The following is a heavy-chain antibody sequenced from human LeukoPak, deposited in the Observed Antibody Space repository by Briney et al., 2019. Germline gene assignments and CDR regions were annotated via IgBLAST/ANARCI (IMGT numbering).Heavy chain of an antibody. CDR3: ARVLWFGDYNGSDP. J-gene: IGHJ5*02. D-gene: IGHD3-10*01. CDR1: GVAISSVSYY. CDR2: IYTTGST. V-gene: IGHV4-61*02. Sequence: SETLSLTCTVLGVAISSVSYYWRWIRQPAGKGLERIGRIYTTGSTNYNPSLISRATMSVNTTNNQFLLKLTSVTAADTSGSYCARVLWFGDYNGSDPWGQGTLVTVSS.